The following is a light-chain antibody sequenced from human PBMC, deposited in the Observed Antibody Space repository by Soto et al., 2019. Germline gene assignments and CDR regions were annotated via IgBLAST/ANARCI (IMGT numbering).Light chain of an antibody. CDR2: AAS. J-gene: IGKJ5*01. CDR1: QGINNW. CDR3: QQGNSGPIT. Sequence: DVQMNQSPSSVSASVGDRVTITCRASQGINNWLAWYQQKPGKAPKLLIYAASSLQSGVPSRFSGSGSGTDFTLTISSLQSEDFATYYCQQGNSGPITFGQGTRLEIK. V-gene: IGKV1-12*01.